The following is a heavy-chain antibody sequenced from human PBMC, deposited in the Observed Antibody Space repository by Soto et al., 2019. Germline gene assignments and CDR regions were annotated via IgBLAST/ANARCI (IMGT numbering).Heavy chain of an antibody. Sequence: VQLLQSGGGLVQPGGSLRLSCEASGFIFATTAMGWVRQALGKGLEWVSTISGSGVRTYYADSVKGRFAISRGNSKNTLFLQMNSLRADDTAVYFCAAVMGSDYDYVWGSLSFDHWGQGALVTVST. J-gene: IGHJ4*02. D-gene: IGHD3-16*01. CDR3: AAVMGSDYDYVWGSLSFDH. CDR1: GFIFATTA. V-gene: IGHV3-23*01. CDR2: ISGSGVRT.